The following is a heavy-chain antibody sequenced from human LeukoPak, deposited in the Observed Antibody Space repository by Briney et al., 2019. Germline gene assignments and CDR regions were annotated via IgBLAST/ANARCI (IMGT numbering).Heavy chain of an antibody. J-gene: IGHJ4*02. CDR2: IYPGDSDT. V-gene: IGHV5-51*01. Sequence: GESLKISCKGSGYSFTSYWIGWVRQMPGKGLEWMGIIYPGDSDTRYSPSFQGQVTISADKSISTAYLQWSSPKASDTAMYYCARRSYCGGDCYPLDYWGQGTLVTVSS. CDR1: GYSFTSYW. CDR3: ARRSYCGGDCYPLDY. D-gene: IGHD2-21*01.